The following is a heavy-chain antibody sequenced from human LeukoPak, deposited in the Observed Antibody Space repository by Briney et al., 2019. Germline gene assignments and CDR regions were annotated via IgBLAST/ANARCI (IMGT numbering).Heavy chain of an antibody. CDR2: INPNSGGT. D-gene: IGHD3-10*01. Sequence: ASVKVSCKASGYTFTGYYMHWVRQAPGQGLEWMGWINPNSGGTNYAQKFQGRVTMTRDTSISTAYMELSSLRSEDTAVYHCATNYYGSGGVFDYWGQGTLVTVSS. V-gene: IGHV1-2*02. CDR3: ATNYYGSGGVFDY. J-gene: IGHJ4*02. CDR1: GYTFTGYY.